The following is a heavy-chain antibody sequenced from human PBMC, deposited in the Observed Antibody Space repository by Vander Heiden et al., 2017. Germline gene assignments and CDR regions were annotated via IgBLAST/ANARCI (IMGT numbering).Heavy chain of an antibody. V-gene: IGHV3-23*01. CDR2: ISGSGGST. Sequence: EVQLLESGGGVVQPGGSLRLSGAASGFSFSGDAMSWVRQAPGKGLEWVSAISGSGGSTYYADSVKGRFTIARDNSKNTLYLQMNSLRAEDTAVYYCASAINQWESHWYFDLWGRGTRVTVSS. CDR3: ASAINQWESHWYFDL. D-gene: IGHD1-26*01. CDR1: GFSFSGDA. J-gene: IGHJ2*01.